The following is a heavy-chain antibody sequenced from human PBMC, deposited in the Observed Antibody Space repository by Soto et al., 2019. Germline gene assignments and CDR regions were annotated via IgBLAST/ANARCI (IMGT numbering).Heavy chain of an antibody. CDR1: GFTFSDYY. CDR2: ISSSSSYT. Sequence: GGSLRLSCAASGFTFSDYYMSWIRQAPGKGLEWVSYISSSSSYTNYADSVKGRFTISRDNAKNSLYLQMNSLRAEDTAVYYCARAGTAISSFDYWGQGTLVTVSS. CDR3: ARAGTAISSFDY. J-gene: IGHJ4*02. V-gene: IGHV3-11*06. D-gene: IGHD5-18*01.